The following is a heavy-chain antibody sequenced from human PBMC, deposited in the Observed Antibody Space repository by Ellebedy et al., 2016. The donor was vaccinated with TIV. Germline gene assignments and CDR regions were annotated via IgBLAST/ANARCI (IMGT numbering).Heavy chain of an antibody. CDR1: GFSFGDYA. Sequence: GESLKISXTASGFSFGDYAMSWFRQAPGKGLEWVGFIRSKAYGGTIEYAASAKGRFTISRDDSKSIAYLQMNSLKTEDTAVYYCTRDVAVGWELRGWFDPWGQGTLVTVSS. V-gene: IGHV3-49*03. CDR2: IRSKAYGGTI. J-gene: IGHJ5*02. CDR3: TRDVAVGWELRGWFDP. D-gene: IGHD1-26*01.